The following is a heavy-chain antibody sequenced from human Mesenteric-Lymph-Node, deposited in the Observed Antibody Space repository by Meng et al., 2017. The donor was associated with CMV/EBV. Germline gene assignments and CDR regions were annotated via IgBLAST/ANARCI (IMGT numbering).Heavy chain of an antibody. Sequence: GESLKISCEASGFTFSDYAMSWDRQAPGKGLEWVSVIYSGTDNAYYADSVKGRFTISRDNSKNTLYLQMNSLRAADTAIYYCAKSGISLVRGILYYYDYWGHGTLVTVSS. CDR1: GFTFSDYA. CDR3: AKSGISLVRGILYYYDY. J-gene: IGHJ4*01. CDR2: IYSGTDNA. D-gene: IGHD3-10*01. V-gene: IGHV3-23*03.